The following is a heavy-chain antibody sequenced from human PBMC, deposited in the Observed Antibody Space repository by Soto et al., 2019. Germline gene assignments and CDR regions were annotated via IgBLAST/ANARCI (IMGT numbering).Heavy chain of an antibody. V-gene: IGHV3-30*18. D-gene: IGHD5-12*01. Sequence: GGSLRLSCAASGFTFSSYGMHWVRQAPGKGLEWVAVISYDGSNKYYADSVKGRFTISRDNSKNTLYLQMNSLRAEDTAVYYCAKEGRGYVEDGDYFDYWGQGTLVTVS. J-gene: IGHJ4*02. CDR1: GFTFSSYG. CDR3: AKEGRGYVEDGDYFDY. CDR2: ISYDGSNK.